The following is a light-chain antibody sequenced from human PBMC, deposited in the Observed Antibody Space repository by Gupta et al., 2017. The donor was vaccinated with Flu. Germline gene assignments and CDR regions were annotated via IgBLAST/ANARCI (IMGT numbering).Light chain of an antibody. CDR2: GNT. Sequence: QSVLTQPPSVSGAPGQRVTISCIGISSNIGAGYDVHWYQQLPGAAPKLLIFGNTNRPSGVPDRFSGSKSGTSASLAITGLQAEDEADYYCQSYDSSLNRVFGGGTKLTVL. CDR1: SSNIGAGYD. V-gene: IGLV1-40*01. CDR3: QSYDSSLNRV. J-gene: IGLJ3*02.